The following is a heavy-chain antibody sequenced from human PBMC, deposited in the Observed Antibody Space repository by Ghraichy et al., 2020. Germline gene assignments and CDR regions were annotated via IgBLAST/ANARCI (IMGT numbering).Heavy chain of an antibody. V-gene: IGHV1-2*02. D-gene: IGHD5-12*01. CDR2: INPNSGGT. CDR3: ARGYSGYDLAFYY. J-gene: IGHJ4*02. Sequence: GWINPNSGGTNYAQKFQGRVTMTRDTSISTAYMELSRLRSDDTAVYYCARGYSGYDLAFYYWGQGTLITV.